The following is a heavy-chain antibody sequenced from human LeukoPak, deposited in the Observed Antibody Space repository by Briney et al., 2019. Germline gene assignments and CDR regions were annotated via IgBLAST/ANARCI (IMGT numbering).Heavy chain of an antibody. Sequence: SSETLSLTCTVSGASIRSGDYYWSWIRQPPGKGLEWIGYIYDSGSTYYNPSLKSRITISVDTSENRFSLKLSSVTATDTAVYYCARDCSGGSCYGAFDIWGQGTMVTVSS. CDR1: GASIRSGDYY. CDR3: ARDCSGGSCYGAFDI. J-gene: IGHJ3*02. V-gene: IGHV4-30-4*01. D-gene: IGHD2-15*01. CDR2: IYDSGST.